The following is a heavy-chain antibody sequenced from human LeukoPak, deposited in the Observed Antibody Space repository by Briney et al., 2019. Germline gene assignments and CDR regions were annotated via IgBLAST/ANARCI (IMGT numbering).Heavy chain of an antibody. CDR1: SGSISSYY. Sequence: SETLSLTCTVSSGSISSYYWSWIRQPPGKGLEWIGYIYYSGSTNYNPSLKSRVTISIDTSKKQFSLKLSSVTAADTAVYYCARDGYNVYYYGMDVWGQGTTVTVSS. V-gene: IGHV4-59*01. D-gene: IGHD5-24*01. CDR2: IYYSGST. J-gene: IGHJ6*02. CDR3: ARDGYNVYYYGMDV.